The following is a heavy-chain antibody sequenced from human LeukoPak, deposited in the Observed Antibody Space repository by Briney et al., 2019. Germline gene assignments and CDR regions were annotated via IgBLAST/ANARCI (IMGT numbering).Heavy chain of an antibody. D-gene: IGHD2-2*01. J-gene: IGHJ4*02. CDR3: AKHPEPYCGSVSCYIDC. CDR2: ISARGGTT. Sequence: GGSRRLSCAASAFTFGNDAINWVRQAPEKGMGWVSTISARGGTTYYGDSVKGRFTISRYNSKNTLYLHMSSLRAEETSVYFCAKHPEPYCGSVSCYIDCWGQGTLVTVSS. V-gene: IGHV3-23*01. CDR1: AFTFGNDA.